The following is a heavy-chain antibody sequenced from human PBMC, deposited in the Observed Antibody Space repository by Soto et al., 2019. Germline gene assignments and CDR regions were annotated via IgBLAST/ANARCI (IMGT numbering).Heavy chain of an antibody. J-gene: IGHJ6*02. CDR3: ATSVGIAPTGEDGMDV. CDR1: GGTFSIYG. V-gene: IGHV1-69*01. Sequence: QVQLVQSGAEVKKTGSSVKVSCKASGGTFSIYGFSWVRQAPGQGPEWIEGIIPILTTPNYAQKFHGRVTIVADESTTTVYMELSSLKSEDTAVYYCATSVGIAPTGEDGMDVWGQGTSVTVSS. D-gene: IGHD2-8*02. CDR2: IIPILTTP.